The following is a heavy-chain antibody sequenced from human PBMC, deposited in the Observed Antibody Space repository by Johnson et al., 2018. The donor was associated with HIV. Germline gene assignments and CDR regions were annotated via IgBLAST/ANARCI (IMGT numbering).Heavy chain of an antibody. CDR1: RFTFSSYA. J-gene: IGHJ3*02. Sequence: QMLLVESGGGVVQPGRSLRLSCAASRFTFSSYAMHWVRQAPGKGLEWVAVISYDGSNKYYADSVKGRFTISRDNSKNTLYLQMNSLRAEDTAVYYCARSRDYGPARSAFDIWGQGTMVTVSS. V-gene: IGHV3-30*04. CDR2: ISYDGSNK. CDR3: ARSRDYGPARSAFDI. D-gene: IGHD4-17*01.